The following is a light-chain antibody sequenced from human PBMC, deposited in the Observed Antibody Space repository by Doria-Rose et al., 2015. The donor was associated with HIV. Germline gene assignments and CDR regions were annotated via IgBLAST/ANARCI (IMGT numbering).Light chain of an antibody. J-gene: IGKJ1*01. Sequence: DIQVTQSPSFLSAFVGVRVTITCRASPGISRYLAWYQQKPGKAPTLLIFGASTLQSGVPSRFSGSGSGTEFTLTISSLQPEDFATYYCQQFDSFPRTFGQGTKVELK. CDR2: GAS. CDR3: QQFDSFPRT. V-gene: IGKV1-9*01. CDR1: PGISRY.